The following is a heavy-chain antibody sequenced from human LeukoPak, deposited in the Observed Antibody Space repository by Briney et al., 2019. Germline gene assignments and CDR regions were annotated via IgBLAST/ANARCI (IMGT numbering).Heavy chain of an antibody. CDR2: INPNSGGT. Sequence: ASVKVSFKASGYTFTGYYMHWVRQAPGQGLEWMGWINPNSGGTNYAQKFQGRVTMTRDTSISTAYMEPSRLRSDDTAVYYCARVVSSSWSEAFDYWGQGTLLIVSS. V-gene: IGHV1-2*02. J-gene: IGHJ4*02. D-gene: IGHD6-13*01. CDR1: GYTFTGYY. CDR3: ARVVSSSWSEAFDY.